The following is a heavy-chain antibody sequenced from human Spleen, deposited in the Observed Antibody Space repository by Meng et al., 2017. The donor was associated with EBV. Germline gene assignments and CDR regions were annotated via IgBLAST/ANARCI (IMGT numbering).Heavy chain of an antibody. CDR3: ARPGAVTGAEYFAH. CDR1: GYTFTSYG. CDR2: ISAYNGNT. D-gene: IGHD6-19*01. Sequence: QVRLVRSGAEGKRPGASMKVSCKASGYTFTSYGISWVRQAPGQGLEWMGWISAYNGNTNYAQKLQGRVTMTTDTSTSTAYMELRSLRSDDTAVYYCARPGAVTGAEYFAHWGQGTLVTVSS. J-gene: IGHJ1*01. V-gene: IGHV1-18*01.